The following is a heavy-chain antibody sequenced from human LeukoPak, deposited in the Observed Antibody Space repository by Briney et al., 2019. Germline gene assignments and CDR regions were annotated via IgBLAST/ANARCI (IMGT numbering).Heavy chain of an antibody. Sequence: SETLSLTCTVSGGSIRSSSYYWGWIRQPPGKGLEWIGSIYYSGSTYYNPSLKSRVTISVDTSKNQFFLKLRSVTAADTAVYYCARTGRWERSHIAWGQGTLVTVSS. J-gene: IGHJ5*02. D-gene: IGHD1-26*01. CDR2: IYYSGST. CDR3: ARTGRWERSHIA. V-gene: IGHV4-39*01. CDR1: GGSIRSSSYY.